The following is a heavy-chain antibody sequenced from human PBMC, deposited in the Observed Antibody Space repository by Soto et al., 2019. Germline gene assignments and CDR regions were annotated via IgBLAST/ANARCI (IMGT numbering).Heavy chain of an antibody. Sequence: PSETLSLSCTVSGGSISSGGYYWSWIRQHPGKGLEWIGYIYYSGSTYYNPSLKSRVTISVDTSKNQFSLKLSSVTAADTAVYYCARAAEAAAGMGGHYNWFDPRGQGTLVTVSS. D-gene: IGHD6-13*01. CDR1: GGSISSGGYY. CDR3: ARAAEAAAGMGGHYNWFDP. V-gene: IGHV4-31*03. J-gene: IGHJ5*02. CDR2: IYYSGST.